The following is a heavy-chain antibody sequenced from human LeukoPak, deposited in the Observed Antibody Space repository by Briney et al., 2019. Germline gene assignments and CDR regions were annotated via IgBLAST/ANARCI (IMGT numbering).Heavy chain of an antibody. CDR2: IIHSGRT. V-gene: IGHV4-34*12. CDR1: GVSFSGYY. CDR3: ARRTVRGVIKY. D-gene: IGHD3-10*01. J-gene: IGHJ4*02. Sequence: SETLSLTCAVYGVSFSGYYWSWIRQPPGRGLEGIGEIIHSGRTNYNPSLKSRVTISVDTSNNQFSLKLSSVTAADTAVYYCARRTVRGVIKYWDQGSLVTVSS.